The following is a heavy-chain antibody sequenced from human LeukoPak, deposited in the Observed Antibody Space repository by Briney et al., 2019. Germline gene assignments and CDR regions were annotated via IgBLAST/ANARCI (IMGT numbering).Heavy chain of an antibody. J-gene: IGHJ5*02. CDR1: GGSFSGYY. D-gene: IGHD3-3*01. CDR2: INHSGST. Sequence: SETLSLTCAVYGGSFSGYYWSWIRQPPGKGLEWIGEINHSGSTNYNPSLKSRVTISVDTSKSQFSLKLSSVTAADTAVYYCARGSPRYVLRFLEWSRSGWFDPWGQGTLVTVSS. CDR3: ARGSPRYVLRFLEWSRSGWFDP. V-gene: IGHV4-34*01.